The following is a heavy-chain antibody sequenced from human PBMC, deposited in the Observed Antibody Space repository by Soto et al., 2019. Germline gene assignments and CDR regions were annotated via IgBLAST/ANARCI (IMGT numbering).Heavy chain of an antibody. CDR2: IYYSGST. Sequence: QVHLQESGPGLLKPSQTLSHTCTVSGASISSGGYYWTWIRQHPGKGLEWIGYIYYSGSTYSNPSLKSRVTISVDTSNHQISLKLSSVTAADTAVYYCARAPLNWGQGTLVTVSS. V-gene: IGHV4-31*03. J-gene: IGHJ4*02. CDR1: GASISSGGYY. CDR3: ARAPLN.